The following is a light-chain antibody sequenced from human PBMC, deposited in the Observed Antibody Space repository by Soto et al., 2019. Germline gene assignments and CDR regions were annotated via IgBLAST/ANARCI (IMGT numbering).Light chain of an antibody. V-gene: IGLV2-14*03. CDR2: DVT. Sequence: QSALTQPASVSGSPGQSITISCTGSSSDVGAFNYVSWYQQFPGKAPKLMIYDVTSRPSGVSNRFSGSKSGNTASLTISGLQAEDEADYYCNSYTTSSTVIFGGGTKLTVL. CDR3: NSYTTSSTVI. CDR1: SSDVGAFNY. J-gene: IGLJ2*01.